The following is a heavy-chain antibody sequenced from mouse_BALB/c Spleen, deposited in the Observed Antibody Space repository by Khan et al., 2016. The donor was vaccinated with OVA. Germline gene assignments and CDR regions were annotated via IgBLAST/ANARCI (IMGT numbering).Heavy chain of an antibody. Sequence: VQLQESGPGLVAPSQSLSLTCTVSGFSLSRYSIHWIRQPPGKGLEWLGMIWCGGSTYFNSALKSRLNISKDNSKNQVFLKMNSVQTDDTAIYYCTRKGMDYWGQGTSVTVSS. CDR1: GFSLSRYS. J-gene: IGHJ4*01. V-gene: IGHV2-6-4*01. CDR3: TRKGMDY. CDR2: IWCGGST.